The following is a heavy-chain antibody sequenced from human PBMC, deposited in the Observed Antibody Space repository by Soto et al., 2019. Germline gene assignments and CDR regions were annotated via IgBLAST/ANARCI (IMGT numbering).Heavy chain of an antibody. D-gene: IGHD4-4*01. J-gene: IGHJ5*02. Sequence: SVKVSCKASTETFNNYGIAWVRQAPGQGLEWMGWINPNSGGTNYAQKFQGRVTMTRDTSISTAYMELSRLRSDDTAVYYCAITDEEYSNYDWGVGWFDTWGQGTLVTVSA. CDR2: INPNSGGT. CDR1: TETFNNYG. V-gene: IGHV1-2*02. CDR3: AITDEEYSNYDWGVGWFDT.